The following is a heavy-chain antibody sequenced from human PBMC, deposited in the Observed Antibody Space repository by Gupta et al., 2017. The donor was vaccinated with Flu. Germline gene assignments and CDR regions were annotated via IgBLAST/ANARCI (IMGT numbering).Heavy chain of an antibody. D-gene: IGHD1-26*01. CDR3: ARGSNPGSGSHPFDP. CDR1: GFTFSSYA. J-gene: IGHJ5*02. CDR2: ISSNGGST. Sequence: EVQLVESGGGLVQPGGSLRLSCAASGFTFSSYAMHWVRQAPGKGLEYVSAISSNGGSTYYANSVKGRFTISRDNSKNTLYLQMGSLRAEDMAVYYCARGSNPGSGSHPFDPWGQGTLVTVSS. V-gene: IGHV3-64*01.